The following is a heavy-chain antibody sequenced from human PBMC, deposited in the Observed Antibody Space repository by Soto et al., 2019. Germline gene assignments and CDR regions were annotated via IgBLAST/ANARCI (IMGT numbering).Heavy chain of an antibody. V-gene: IGHV4-59*01. CDR3: AGASVAGAYYYYYMDV. CDR1: GGSISSYY. Sequence: PSETLSLTCTVSGGSISSYYWGWIRQPPGKGLEWIGYIYYSGSTNYNPSLKSRVTISVDTSKNQFSLKLSSVTAADTAVYYCAGASVAGAYYYYYMDVWGKGTTVTVSS. J-gene: IGHJ6*03. CDR2: IYYSGST. D-gene: IGHD6-19*01.